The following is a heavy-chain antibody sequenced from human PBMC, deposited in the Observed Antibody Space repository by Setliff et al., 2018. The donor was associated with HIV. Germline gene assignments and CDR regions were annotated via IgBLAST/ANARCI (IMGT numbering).Heavy chain of an antibody. CDR2: IYYSGST. D-gene: IGHD2-15*01. CDR1: GGSISSYY. V-gene: IGHV4-59*01. CDR3: ARNPCSGGSCPDAFDI. Sequence: SETLSLTCTVSGGSISSYYWSWIRQPPGKGLEWIGYIYYSGSTNYNPSLKSRVTISVDTSKNQFSLKLSSVTAADTAVCYCARNPCSGGSCPDAFDIWGQGTMVTVSS. J-gene: IGHJ3*02.